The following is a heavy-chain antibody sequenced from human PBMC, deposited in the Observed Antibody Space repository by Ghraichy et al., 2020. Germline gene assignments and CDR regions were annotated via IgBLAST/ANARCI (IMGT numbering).Heavy chain of an antibody. CDR3: AKDYYDSSGNPDY. V-gene: IGHV3-23*01. CDR1: GFTFSSYA. CDR2: ISGSGGST. Sequence: GESLNISCAASGFTFSSYAMSWVRQAPGKGLEWVSAISGSGGSTYYADSVKGRFTISRDNSKNTLYLQMNSLRAEDTAVYYCAKDYYDSSGNPDYWGQGTLVTVSS. J-gene: IGHJ4*02. D-gene: IGHD3-22*01.